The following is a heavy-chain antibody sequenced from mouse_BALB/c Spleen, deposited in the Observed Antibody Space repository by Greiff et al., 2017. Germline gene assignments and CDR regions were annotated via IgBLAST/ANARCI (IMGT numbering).Heavy chain of an antibody. CDR2: IDPSDSET. D-gene: IGHD2-1*01. CDR3: ARGGLGNYPSDY. J-gene: IGHJ2*01. V-gene: IGHV1-69*02. CDR1: GYTFTSYW. Sequence: QVQLQQPGAELVKPGAPVKLSCKASGYTFTSYWMNWVKQRPGRGLEWIGRIDPSDSETHYNQKFKDKATLTVDKSSSTAYIQLSSLTSEDSAVYYCARGGLGNYPSDYWGQGTTLTVSS.